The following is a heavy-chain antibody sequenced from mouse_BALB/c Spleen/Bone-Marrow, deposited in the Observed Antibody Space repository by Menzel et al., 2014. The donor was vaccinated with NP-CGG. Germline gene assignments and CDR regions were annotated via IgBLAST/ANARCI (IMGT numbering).Heavy chain of an antibody. CDR2: IDPYNGGT. CDR3: AREDYGSSPDY. V-gene: IGHV1S135*01. J-gene: IGHJ2*01. CDR1: GYAFTSYN. D-gene: IGHD1-1*01. Sequence: VHVKQSGPELVKPGASVKVSCKASGYAFTSYNMYWVKQSHGKSLEWIGYIDPYNGGTSYTQKFKGKSTLTVDKSSSSAYMHLNSLTSEDAAVYYCAREDYGSSPDYWGQGTTLTVSS.